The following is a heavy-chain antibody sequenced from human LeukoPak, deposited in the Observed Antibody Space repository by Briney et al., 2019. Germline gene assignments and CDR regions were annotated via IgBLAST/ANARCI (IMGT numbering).Heavy chain of an antibody. CDR2: ISYDGRSQ. CDR1: GFTFSPFN. V-gene: IGHV3-30*18. D-gene: IGHD6-6*01. CDR3: AKDAKSIAARPTHFDY. J-gene: IGHJ4*02. Sequence: GGSLRLSCAASGFTFSPFNMYWVRQAPGKGLEWVALISYDGRSQQYADSVKGRFTISGDKPKNTLYLQMNSLRAEDTAVYYCAKDAKSIAARPTHFDYWGQGTLVTVSS.